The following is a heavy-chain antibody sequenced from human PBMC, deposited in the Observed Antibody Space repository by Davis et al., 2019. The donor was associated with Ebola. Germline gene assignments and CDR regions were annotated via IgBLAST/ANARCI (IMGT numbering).Heavy chain of an antibody. D-gene: IGHD2-21*01. CDR3: ARHAAYCDPATCFSFDD. CDR2: FRRGERT. J-gene: IGHJ4*02. CDR1: GVSVSDGRFH. V-gene: IGHV4-39*01. Sequence: MPSETLSLTCTVSGVSVSDGRFHWGWVRQPPGKGLEWIASFRRGERTYHNSSLESRLTVSADTSYNQVSLKLSSVTAADTALYFCARHAAYCDPATCFSFDDWGQGTLVTVSS.